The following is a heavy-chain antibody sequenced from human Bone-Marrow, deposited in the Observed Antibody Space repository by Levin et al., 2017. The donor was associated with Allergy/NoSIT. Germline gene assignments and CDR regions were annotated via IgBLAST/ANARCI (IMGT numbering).Heavy chain of an antibody. J-gene: IGHJ4*02. CDR1: GFTFSDHY. V-gene: IGHV3-72*01. Sequence: PGGSLRLSCAASGFTFSDHYMDWVRQAPGKGLEWVGRIRSKAYGHTTEYAASVKGRFTISSDDSNNSLYLQMNSLKIEDTAVYYCATGLSGNYRGHAYWGQGTRVTVSS. CDR3: ATGLSGNYRGHAY. D-gene: IGHD1-26*01. CDR2: IRSKAYGHTT.